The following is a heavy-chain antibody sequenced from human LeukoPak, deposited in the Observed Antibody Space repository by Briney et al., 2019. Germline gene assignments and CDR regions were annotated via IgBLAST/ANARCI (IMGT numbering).Heavy chain of an antibody. CDR3: ARADVVVPSAMLVYYYGMDV. D-gene: IGHD2-2*01. CDR2: ISSSGSTI. V-gene: IGHV3-11*01. J-gene: IGHJ6*02. Sequence: KPGGSLRLSCAASGFTFSDYYMSWLRQAPGKGLEWVSYISSSGSTIYYADSVKGRFTISRDNAKNSLYLQMNSLRAEDTAVYYCARADVVVPSAMLVYYYGMDVWGQGTTVTVSS. CDR1: GFTFSDYY.